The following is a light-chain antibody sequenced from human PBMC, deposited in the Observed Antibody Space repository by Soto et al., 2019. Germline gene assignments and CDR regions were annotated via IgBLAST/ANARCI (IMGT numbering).Light chain of an antibody. J-gene: IGKJ4*01. V-gene: IGKV3-11*01. CDR1: QSVSSY. CDR3: QQRSNWLT. CDR2: DAS. Sequence: EIVLTQSPATLSLSPGERATLSCRASQSVSSYLAWYHQKPGQAPRLLLYDASNRATGIPARFSGSGSGTDFTLTISSLEPEDFAVYYCQQRSNWLTFGGGTKVAIK.